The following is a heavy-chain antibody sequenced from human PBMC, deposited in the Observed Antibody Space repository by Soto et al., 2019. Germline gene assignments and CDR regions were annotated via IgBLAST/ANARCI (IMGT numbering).Heavy chain of an antibody. CDR2: INAGNGNT. CDR3: ARDEVCSGGSCYGWFDP. CDR1: GYTFTSYA. J-gene: IGHJ5*02. Sequence: ASVKVSCKASGYTFTSYAMHWVRQAPGQRLEWMGWINAGNGNTKYPQKFQGRVTITRDTSASTAYMELSSLRSEDTAVYYCARDEVCSGGSCYGWFDPWGQGTLVTVSS. D-gene: IGHD2-15*01. V-gene: IGHV1-3*01.